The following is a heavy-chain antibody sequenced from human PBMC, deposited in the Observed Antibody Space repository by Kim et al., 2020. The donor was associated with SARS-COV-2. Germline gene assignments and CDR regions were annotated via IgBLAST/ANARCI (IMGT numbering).Heavy chain of an antibody. V-gene: IGHV4-31*03. J-gene: IGHJ4*02. CDR1: GGSISSGGYY. Sequence: SETLSLTCTVSGGSISSGGYYWSWIRQHPGKGLEWIGYIYYSGSTYYNPSLKSRVTISVDTSKNQFSLKLSSVTAADTAVYYCARVAVRGTDWDYWGQGTLVTVSS. CDR3: ARVAVRGTDWDY. CDR2: IYYSGST. D-gene: IGHD3-10*01.